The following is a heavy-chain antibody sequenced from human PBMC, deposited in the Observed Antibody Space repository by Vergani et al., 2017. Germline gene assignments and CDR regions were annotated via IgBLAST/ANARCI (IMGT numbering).Heavy chain of an antibody. V-gene: IGHV3-23*04. CDR2: ISARYPST. Sequence: EVQLVESGGGLVQPGGSLRLSCAASGFTFSACPMTWVRQAPGKGLEWVSAISARYPSTYYADSVKGRFTISRDNSQNTVNLQMNSLRVDDTAVYYCAKDLGGCNSISFSYYMDVWGKGTTVTV. D-gene: IGHD2/OR15-2a*01. CDR3: AKDLGGCNSISFSYYMDV. J-gene: IGHJ6*03. CDR1: GFTFSACP.